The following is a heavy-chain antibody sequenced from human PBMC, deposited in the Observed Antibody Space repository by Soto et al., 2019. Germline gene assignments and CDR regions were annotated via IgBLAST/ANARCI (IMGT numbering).Heavy chain of an antibody. CDR2: INHSGST. Sequence: SETLSLTCIVSDGSITSASYYWGWIRQSPGKGLQWIGEINHSGSTNYNPSLKSRVTISVDTSKNQFSLKLSSVTAADTAVYYCARRIVATETFDYWGQGTLVTVSS. CDR3: ARRIVATETFDY. CDR1: DGSITSASYY. D-gene: IGHD5-12*01. V-gene: IGHV4-39*07. J-gene: IGHJ4*02.